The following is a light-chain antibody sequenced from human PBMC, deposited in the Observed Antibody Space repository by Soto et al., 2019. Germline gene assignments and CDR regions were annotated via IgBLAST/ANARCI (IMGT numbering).Light chain of an antibody. V-gene: IGLV2-8*01. CDR1: TSDVGGYNY. Sequence: QSALTQPPSASGSPGQSVTISCTGTTSDVGGYNYVSWYQLHPGKVPKLIISEVNKRPSGVPDRFSGSKSGSTASLTVSGLHAEDEDDYFCSSSAGSTNFIVFGGGTKVTVL. CDR3: SSSAGSTNFIV. CDR2: EVN. J-gene: IGLJ2*01.